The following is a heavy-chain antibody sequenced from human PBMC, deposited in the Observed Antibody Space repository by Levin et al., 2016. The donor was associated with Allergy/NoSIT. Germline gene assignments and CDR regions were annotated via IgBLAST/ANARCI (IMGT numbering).Heavy chain of an antibody. CDR3: ARWEYEVGARE. Sequence: GGSLRLSCAASGFKVSSHYMTWVRQAPGKGLEWVSRIHDDGSTYYADSVKNRFTISRDNSKNTVLLHMNSLRVEDTAVYYCARWEYEVGAREWGQGTLVTVST. J-gene: IGHJ4*02. D-gene: IGHD1-26*01. CDR2: IHDDGST. V-gene: IGHV3-66*01. CDR1: GFKVSSHY.